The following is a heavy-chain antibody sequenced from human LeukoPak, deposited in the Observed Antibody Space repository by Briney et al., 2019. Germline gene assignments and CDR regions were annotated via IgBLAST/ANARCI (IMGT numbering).Heavy chain of an antibody. CDR2: ISSSSSYI. Sequence: GGSLRLSCAASGFTFSSYSMNWVRQAPGKGLEWVSSISSSSSYIYYADSVKGRFTISRDNAKNSLYLHMNTLRAEDTAVYYCARVAVADLDYWGQGTLVTVSS. V-gene: IGHV3-21*01. D-gene: IGHD6-19*01. CDR3: ARVAVADLDY. J-gene: IGHJ4*02. CDR1: GFTFSSYS.